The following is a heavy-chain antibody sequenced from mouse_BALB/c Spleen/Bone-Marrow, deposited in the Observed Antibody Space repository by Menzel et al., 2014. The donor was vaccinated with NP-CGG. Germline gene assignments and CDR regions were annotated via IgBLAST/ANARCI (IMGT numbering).Heavy chain of an antibody. V-gene: IGHV3-1*02. CDR2: IHYSGNT. CDR3: AREARTTARFAY. D-gene: IGHD1-2*01. Sequence: VQLKHSGPVLVKPSQSLSLTCTVTAYSITSGYGWHWIRQFPGNKLEWMGYIHYSGNTHYIPSLKSRISITRDTSKNQFFLQLNSVTTEDTATYYCAREARTTARFAYWGQGTLVTVSA. CDR1: AYSITSGYG. J-gene: IGHJ3*01.